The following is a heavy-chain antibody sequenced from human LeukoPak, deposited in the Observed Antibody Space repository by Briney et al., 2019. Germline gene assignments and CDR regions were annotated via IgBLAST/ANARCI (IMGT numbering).Heavy chain of an antibody. CDR2: MNPNSGNT. Sequence: ASVKVSCKASGYTFTSYDINWVRQATGQGLKWMGWMNPNSGNTGYAQKFQGRVTMTRNTSISTAYMELSSLRSEDTAVYYCAKSVWFGVTSAPFFDYWGQGTLVTVSS. CDR3: AKSVWFGVTSAPFFDY. D-gene: IGHD3-10*01. V-gene: IGHV1-8*01. J-gene: IGHJ4*02. CDR1: GYTFTSYD.